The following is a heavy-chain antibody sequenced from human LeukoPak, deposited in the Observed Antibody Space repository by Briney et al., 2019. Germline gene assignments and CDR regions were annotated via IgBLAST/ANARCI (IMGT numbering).Heavy chain of an antibody. CDR3: ARGGYCSRTSCQGYYYYYGMHV. Sequence: GSLRLSCAASGFTFSDYYMSWIRQAAGKGLEGGSYISSSGSSIYYADSVQGRFTNSRDNPKNSLYLQLNSLRAEHTAVYYCARGGYCSRTSCQGYYYYYGMHVWGQGTTVTVSS. J-gene: IGHJ6*02. V-gene: IGHV3-11*01. CDR2: ISSSGSSI. CDR1: GFTFSDYY. D-gene: IGHD2-2*01.